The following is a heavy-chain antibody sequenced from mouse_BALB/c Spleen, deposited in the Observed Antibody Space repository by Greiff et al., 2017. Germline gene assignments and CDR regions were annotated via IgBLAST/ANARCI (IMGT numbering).Heavy chain of an antibody. CDR2: INPSTGYT. CDR1: GYTFTSYW. CDR3: ARKHDGNYFDY. V-gene: IGHV1-7*01. J-gene: IGHJ2*01. Sequence: QVQLQQSGAELAKPGASVKMSCKASGYTFTSYWMHWVKQRPGQGLEWIGYINPSTGYTEYNQKFKDKATLTADKSSSTAYMQLSSLTSEDSAVYYCARKHDGNYFDYWGQGTTLTVSS. D-gene: IGHD2-1*01.